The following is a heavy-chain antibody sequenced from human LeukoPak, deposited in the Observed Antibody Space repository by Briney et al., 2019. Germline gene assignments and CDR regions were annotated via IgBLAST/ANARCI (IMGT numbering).Heavy chain of an antibody. CDR2: INPSGGTT. Sequence: ASVKVSCKASGYTFTSYYMHWVRQAPGQGLEWMGIINPSGGTTSYAQKFQGRVTMTRDTSTSTVYMELSSLRSEDTAVYYCARAGGSYYGMDVWGQGTTVTVSS. D-gene: IGHD3-10*01. CDR3: ARAGGSYYGMDV. J-gene: IGHJ6*02. V-gene: IGHV1-46*01. CDR1: GYTFTSYY.